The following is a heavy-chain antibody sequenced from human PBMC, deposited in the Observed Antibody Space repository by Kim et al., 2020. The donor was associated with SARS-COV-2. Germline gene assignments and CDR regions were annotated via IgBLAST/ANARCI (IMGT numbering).Heavy chain of an antibody. CDR3: AKEGPGWIQLWSGFDY. CDR1: GFTFSSYG. V-gene: IGHV3-30*18. Sequence: GGSLRLSCAASGFTFSSYGMHWVRQAPGKGLEWVAVISYDGSNKYYADSVKGRFTFSRDNSKNTLYLQMNSLRAEDTAVYYCAKEGPGWIQLWSGFDYWG. D-gene: IGHD5-18*01. J-gene: IGHJ4*01. CDR2: ISYDGSNK.